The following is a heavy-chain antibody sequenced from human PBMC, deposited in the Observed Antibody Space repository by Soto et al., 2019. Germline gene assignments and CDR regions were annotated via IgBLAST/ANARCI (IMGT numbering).Heavy chain of an antibody. J-gene: IGHJ6*02. V-gene: IGHV1-69*13. Sequence: SVKVSCKASGGAFSSSSINWVRQAPGQGLEWMGGIIPMFGTTNYAQKLQGRVTLTADESTSTAYMEMTGLRSEDTAVYYCARNIVVVPAAIQHYYYGMDVWGQGTTVTVSS. CDR3: ARNIVVVPAAIQHYYYGMDV. CDR1: GGAFSSSS. CDR2: IIPMFGTT. D-gene: IGHD2-2*02.